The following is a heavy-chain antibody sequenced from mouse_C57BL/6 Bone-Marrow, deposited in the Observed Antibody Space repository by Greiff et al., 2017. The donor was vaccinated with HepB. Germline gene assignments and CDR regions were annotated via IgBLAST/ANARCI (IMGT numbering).Heavy chain of an antibody. J-gene: IGHJ2*01. Sequence: EVKLEESGAELVRPGASVKLSCTASGFTIKDDYMHWVKQRPEQGLEWIGWIAPETGDTEYASKFQGKATITADTYSNTAFLQLSSLTSEDTAVYYGTVFYYDGISRDYWGQGTTLTVSS. V-gene: IGHV14-4*01. CDR1: GFTIKDDY. D-gene: IGHD1-1*01. CDR3: TVFYYDGISRDY. CDR2: IAPETGDT.